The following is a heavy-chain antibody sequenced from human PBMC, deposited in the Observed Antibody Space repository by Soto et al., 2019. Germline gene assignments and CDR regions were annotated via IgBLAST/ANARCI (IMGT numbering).Heavy chain of an antibody. V-gene: IGHV5-51*01. Sequence: PGXSRKMSCRGAGDSCTSNCISWVRQQAGKGLEWMGIIYPGDSDTRYSPSFQGQVTISADKSISTAYLQWSSLKASDTAMYYCARGYSSPWYAEYYYSGMDVWGQRTMVTVSS. CDR3: ARGYSSPWYAEYYYSGMDV. CDR1: GDSCTSNC. D-gene: IGHD6-13*01. CDR2: IYPGDSDT. J-gene: IGHJ6*02.